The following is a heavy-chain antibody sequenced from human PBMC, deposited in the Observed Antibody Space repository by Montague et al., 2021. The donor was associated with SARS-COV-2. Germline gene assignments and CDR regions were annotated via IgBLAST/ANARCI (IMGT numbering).Heavy chain of an antibody. CDR3: ARDSFWGGYCTDYYGMDV. CDR1: GFTFSSYW. J-gene: IGHJ6*02. CDR2: IKKDGSEK. Sequence: SLRLSCAASGFTFSSYWMSWVRQAPGKGLEWVANIKKDGSEKYYADSVKGRFTISRDNAKNSLYLQMNSLRAEDTAVYYCARDSFWGGYCTDYYGMDVWGQGTTVTVSS. D-gene: IGHD3-3*01. V-gene: IGHV3-7*01.